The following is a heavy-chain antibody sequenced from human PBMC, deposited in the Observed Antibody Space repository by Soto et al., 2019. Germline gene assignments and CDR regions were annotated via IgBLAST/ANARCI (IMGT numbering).Heavy chain of an antibody. V-gene: IGHV1-8*01. CDR3: AKYCISTSCYYGMDV. J-gene: IGHJ6*02. Sequence: GASVKVSCKASGYTFTSYDINCVRQATGQGLEWMGWMNPNSGNTGYAQKFQGRVTMTRDTSISTAYMELSSLRSEDTAVYYCAKYCISTSCYYGMDVWGQGTTVTVSS. CDR2: MNPNSGNT. D-gene: IGHD2-2*01. CDR1: GYTFTSYD.